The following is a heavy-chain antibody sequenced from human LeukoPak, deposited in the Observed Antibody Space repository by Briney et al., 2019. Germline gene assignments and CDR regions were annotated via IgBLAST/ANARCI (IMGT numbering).Heavy chain of an antibody. CDR1: GGTFSSYA. Sequence: ASVKVSCKASGGTFSSYAISWVRQAPGQGLEWMGGIIPIFGTANYAQKFQGRVTITTDESTSTAYMELSSLRSEDTAVYYCARGLAAAIGHDAFDIWGQGTMVTVSS. CDR2: IIPIFGTA. D-gene: IGHD2-2*02. CDR3: ARGLAAAIGHDAFDI. J-gene: IGHJ3*02. V-gene: IGHV1-69*05.